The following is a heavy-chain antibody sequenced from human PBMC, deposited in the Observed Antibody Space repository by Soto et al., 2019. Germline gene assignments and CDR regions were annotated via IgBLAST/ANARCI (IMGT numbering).Heavy chain of an antibody. D-gene: IGHD3-3*01. Sequence: QITLEESGPTVVKPTETLTLTCTFSGFSLTTSGVGVGWVHQSQGKAPEWLALIYWDDDKRYSTSLKSRLTITKDTSKNQVVLTMANVDPADTATYYCAHRVLRTVFGLVTTTAIYFDFWGQGTPVVVSS. CDR1: GFSLTTSGVG. CDR3: AHRVLRTVFGLVTTTAIYFDF. CDR2: IYWDDDK. V-gene: IGHV2-5*02. J-gene: IGHJ4*02.